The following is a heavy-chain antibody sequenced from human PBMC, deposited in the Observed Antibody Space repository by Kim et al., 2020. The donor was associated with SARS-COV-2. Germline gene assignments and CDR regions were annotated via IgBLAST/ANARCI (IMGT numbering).Heavy chain of an antibody. CDR1: GFTFSSYW. CDR2: ISNARSRT. J-gene: IGHJ4*02. D-gene: IGHD3-3*01. CDR3: VRVDSCGEYDLDY. Sequence: GGSLRLSCAASGFTFSSYWMHWVRQGPGKGLVWVSCISNARSRTDYADSVKGRFTISRDNARNSLYLQMNSLTAEYTAVYFCVRVDSCGEYDLDYWGQGILVTVSS. V-gene: IGHV3-74*01.